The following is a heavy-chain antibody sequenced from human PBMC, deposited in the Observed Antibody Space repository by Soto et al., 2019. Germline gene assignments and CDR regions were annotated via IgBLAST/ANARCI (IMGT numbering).Heavy chain of an antibody. CDR1: GYTFTGYY. D-gene: IGHD6-19*01. CDR3: ARDGDRSGWYVGWFDP. V-gene: IGHV1-2*02. J-gene: IGHJ5*02. Sequence: ASVKVSGKASGYTFTGYYMHWVRQAPGQGLEWMGWINPNSGGTNYAQKFQGRVTMTRDTSISTAYMELSRLRSDDTAVYYCARDGDRSGWYVGWFDPWGQGTLVTVSS. CDR2: INPNSGGT.